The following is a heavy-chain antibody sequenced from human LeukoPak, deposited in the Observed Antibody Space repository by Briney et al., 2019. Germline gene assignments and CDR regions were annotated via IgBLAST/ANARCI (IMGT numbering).Heavy chain of an antibody. J-gene: IGHJ6*03. CDR2: TRNKAKSYTT. CDR1: GFTFSDHY. CDR3: ARGVSDSGYYYMDV. D-gene: IGHD2-15*01. Sequence: GGSLRLSCAASGFTFSDHYMDWVRQAPGKGLEWVGRTRNKAKSYTTEYAASAKGRFTVSRDDSKSSLYLQMNSLKTEDTAVYYCARGVSDSGYYYMDVWGRGTTVTVSS. V-gene: IGHV3-72*01.